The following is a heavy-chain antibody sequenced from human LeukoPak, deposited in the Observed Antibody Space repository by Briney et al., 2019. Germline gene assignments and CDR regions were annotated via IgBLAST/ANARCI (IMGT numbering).Heavy chain of an antibody. D-gene: IGHD2-2*01. CDR1: GGTFSSYA. J-gene: IGHJ4*02. CDR2: IIPIFGTA. V-gene: IGHV1-69*13. Sequence: SVKVSCKASGGTFSSYAISWVRQAPGQGLEWMGGIIPIFGTANYAQKLQGRVTITADESTSTAYMELSSLRSEDTAVYYCASDIVVVPAAPALGWGQGTLVTVSS. CDR3: ASDIVVVPAAPALG.